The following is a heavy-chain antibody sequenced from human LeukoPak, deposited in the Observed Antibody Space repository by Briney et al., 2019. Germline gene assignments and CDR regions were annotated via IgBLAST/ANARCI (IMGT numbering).Heavy chain of an antibody. J-gene: IGHJ4*02. V-gene: IGHV3-11*01. CDR2: ISSSGSSI. CDR1: GFTFSDYY. CDR3: AKGVLPTGFDY. D-gene: IGHD3-10*01. Sequence: GGSLRLSCAASGFTFSDYYMSWVRQAPGKGLEWVSYISSSGSSIYYADSVKGRFTISRDNSKNTLYLQMNSLRAEDTAIYYCAKGVLPTGFDYWGQGTLVTVSS.